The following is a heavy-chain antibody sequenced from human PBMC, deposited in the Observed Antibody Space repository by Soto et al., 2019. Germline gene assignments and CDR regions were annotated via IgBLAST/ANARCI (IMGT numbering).Heavy chain of an antibody. CDR1: GYTFIRYG. V-gene: IGHV1-18*01. J-gene: IGHJ6*02. CDR3: ARDTAVTYNGMDV. D-gene: IGHD2-21*02. CDR2: ISGYNGNT. Sequence: ASVKVSCKAPGYTFIRYGISWVRQAPGQGLEWMGWISGYNGNTNYAQKDQGRVTMTTDRYTTTAYMELRSLTTDDTAVYYCARDTAVTYNGMDVWGQGTTVTVSS.